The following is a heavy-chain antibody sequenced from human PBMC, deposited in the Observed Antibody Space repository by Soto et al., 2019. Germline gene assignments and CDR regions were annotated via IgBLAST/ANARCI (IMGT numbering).Heavy chain of an antibody. J-gene: IGHJ4*02. D-gene: IGHD3-9*01. CDR3: ARDRDFVWSKTFDY. V-gene: IGHV3-33*01. Sequence: QVQLVESGGGVVQPGRSLRLSCAASGFTFSSYGMHWVRQAPGKGLEWVAVIWYDGSNKYYADSVKGRFTISRDNSKNKLYLQMNSLRAEDTAVYYCARDRDFVWSKTFDYWGQGTLVTVSS. CDR1: GFTFSSYG. CDR2: IWYDGSNK.